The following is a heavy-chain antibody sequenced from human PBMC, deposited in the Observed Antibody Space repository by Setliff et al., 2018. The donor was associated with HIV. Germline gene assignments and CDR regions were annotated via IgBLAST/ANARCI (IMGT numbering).Heavy chain of an antibody. CDR2: IRYDGATK. CDR3: ARGAPYYNFWSGYYGNYYYYMDV. D-gene: IGHD3-3*01. CDR1: GFTFSSYG. V-gene: IGHV3-30*02. J-gene: IGHJ6*03. Sequence: GGSLRLSCAASGFTFSSYGMHWVRQAPGKGLEWVAFIRYDGATKYYGDSMKGRFTITRDNSKNTLYLQMGSLRAEDMAVYYCARGAPYYNFWSGYYGNYYYYMDVWGKGTTVTVSS.